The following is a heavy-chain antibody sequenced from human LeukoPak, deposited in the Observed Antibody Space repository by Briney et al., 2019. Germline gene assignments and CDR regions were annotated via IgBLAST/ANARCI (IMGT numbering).Heavy chain of an antibody. J-gene: IGHJ4*02. V-gene: IGHV3-9*01. Sequence: GGSLRLSCAASGFTFDDYAMHWVRQAPGKGLEWVSGISWNSGSIGYADSVKGRFTISRDNAKNSLYLQMNSLRAEDTALYYCAKDRLRGVISYYLDYWGQGTLVTVSS. CDR1: GFTFDDYA. CDR3: AKDRLRGVISYYLDY. CDR2: ISWNSGSI. D-gene: IGHD3-10*01.